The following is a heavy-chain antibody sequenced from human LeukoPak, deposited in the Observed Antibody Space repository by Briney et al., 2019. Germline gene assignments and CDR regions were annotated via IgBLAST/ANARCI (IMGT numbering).Heavy chain of an antibody. CDR2: ISSSSSYI. J-gene: IGHJ4*02. V-gene: IGHV3-21*04. CDR1: GFTFSSYS. D-gene: IGHD1-7*01. CDR3: AKVKLELIYYFDY. Sequence: PGGSLRLSCAASGFTFSSYSMNWVRQAPGKGLEWVSSISSSSSYIYYADSVKGRFTISRDNSKNTLYLQMNSLRAEDTAVYYCAKVKLELIYYFDYWGQGTLVTVSS.